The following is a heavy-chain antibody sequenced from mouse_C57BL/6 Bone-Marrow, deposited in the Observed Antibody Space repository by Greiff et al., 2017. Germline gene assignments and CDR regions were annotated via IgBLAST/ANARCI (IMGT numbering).Heavy chain of an antibody. D-gene: IGHD2-5*01. Sequence: EVNLVESGGGLVQPKGSLKLSCAASGFSFNTYAMNWVRQAPGKGLEWVARIRSKSNNYATYYADSVKDRFTISRDDSESMLYLQMNNLKTEDTAMYYCVRQAYYSNLFAYWGQGTLVTVSA. CDR2: IRSKSNNYAT. CDR1: GFSFNTYA. CDR3: VRQAYYSNLFAY. J-gene: IGHJ3*01. V-gene: IGHV10-1*01.